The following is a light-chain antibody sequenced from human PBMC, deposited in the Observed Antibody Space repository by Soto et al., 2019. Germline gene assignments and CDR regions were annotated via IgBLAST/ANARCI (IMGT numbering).Light chain of an antibody. Sequence: EIVLTQSPATLSLSPGERATLSCRASQSVDNYLDWYQQKPGQAPRLLIYESSNRATGIPARFSGSGSGTDFILTISSLEPEDFAVYYCQQRSNGPQTFGQGTKVDIK. J-gene: IGKJ1*01. V-gene: IGKV3-11*01. CDR3: QQRSNGPQT. CDR2: ESS. CDR1: QSVDNY.